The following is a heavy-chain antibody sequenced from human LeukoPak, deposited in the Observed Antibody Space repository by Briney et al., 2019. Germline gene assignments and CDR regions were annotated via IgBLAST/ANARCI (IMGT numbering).Heavy chain of an antibody. CDR1: GGSISSYY. D-gene: IGHD6-13*01. J-gene: IGHJ5*02. V-gene: IGHV4-59*01. CDR2: IYHSGST. Sequence: SETLSLTCTVSGGSISSYYWSWIRQPPGKGLEWIGYIYHSGSTNYNPSLKSRVTISVDTSKNQFSLKLSSVTAADTAVYYCARAGYSSSWYPDWFDPWGQGTLVTVSS. CDR3: ARAGYSSSWYPDWFDP.